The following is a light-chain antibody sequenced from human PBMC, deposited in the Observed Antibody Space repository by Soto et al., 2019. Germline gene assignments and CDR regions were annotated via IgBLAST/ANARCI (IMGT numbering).Light chain of an antibody. J-gene: IGKJ5*01. CDR3: QHRMNWPLT. CDR1: QSVSSY. V-gene: IGKV3-11*01. CDR2: DAS. Sequence: LLSQSPATLSLSPGERATLSCRASQSVSSYLTWYQQKPGQAPRLLIYDASNRATGIPARFSGSGSETDFTLTISSLEPEDFAVYYCQHRMNWPLTFGQGTRLEIK.